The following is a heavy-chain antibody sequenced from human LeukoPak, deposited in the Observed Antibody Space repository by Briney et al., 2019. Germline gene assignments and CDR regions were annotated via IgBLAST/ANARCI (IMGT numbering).Heavy chain of an antibody. J-gene: IGHJ5*02. D-gene: IGHD4-17*01. V-gene: IGHV5-51*01. CDR2: IYPGDSDT. CDR1: GYSFTSYW. Sequence: GECLKISCKGSGYSFTSYWIGWVRQMPGKGQEWMGIIYPGDSDTRYSPSFQGQVTISADKSISTAYLQWSSLKASDTAMYYCARLWTTVTTGDPAPLYNWFDHWGQGTLVTVPS. CDR3: ARLWTTVTTGDPAPLYNWFDH.